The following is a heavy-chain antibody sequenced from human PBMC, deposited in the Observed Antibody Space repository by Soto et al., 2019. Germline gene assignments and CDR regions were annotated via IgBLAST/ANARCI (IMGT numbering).Heavy chain of an antibody. Sequence: SETLSLTCTVSGGSISSYYWSWIRQPPGKGLEWIGYIYYSGSTNYNPSLKSRVTISVDTSKNQFSLKLSSVTAADTAVYYCARSTQWLDFYYYYYMDVWGKGTTVTVSS. V-gene: IGHV4-59*01. D-gene: IGHD6-19*01. CDR2: IYYSGST. CDR3: ARSTQWLDFYYYYYMDV. J-gene: IGHJ6*03. CDR1: GGSISSYY.